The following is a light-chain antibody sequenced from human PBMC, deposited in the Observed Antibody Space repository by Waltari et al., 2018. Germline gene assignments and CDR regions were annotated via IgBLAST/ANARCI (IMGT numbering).Light chain of an antibody. Sequence: SYELTQPHSVSVSPGQTASITCSGDKLGNKYTYWYQQKPGQSPVLVIYQDTKRPSGIPYRFSGSNSGNTATLTISGTQSMDEADYHCQAWDRSTVVFGGGTKLTVL. CDR3: QAWDRSTVV. V-gene: IGLV3-1*01. J-gene: IGLJ2*01. CDR2: QDT. CDR1: KLGNKY.